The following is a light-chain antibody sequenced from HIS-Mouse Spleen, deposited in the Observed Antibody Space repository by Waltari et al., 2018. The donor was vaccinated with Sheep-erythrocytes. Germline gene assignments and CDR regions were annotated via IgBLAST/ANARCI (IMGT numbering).Light chain of an antibody. J-gene: IGLJ2*01. CDR2: QDS. Sequence: SYELTQPPSVSVSPGQTASITCSGDKLGDKYACWYQQKPGQSPVLVIYQDSKRPSGIPERISGTNSGNTHTLTISGTQAMDEADYYCQASDSRTALNVVFGGGTQLTVL. CDR3: QASDSRTALNVV. V-gene: IGLV3-1*01. CDR1: KLGDKY.